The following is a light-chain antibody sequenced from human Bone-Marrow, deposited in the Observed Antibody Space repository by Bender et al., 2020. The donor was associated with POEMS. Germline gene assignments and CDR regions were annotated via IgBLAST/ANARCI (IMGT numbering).Light chain of an antibody. J-gene: IGLJ2*01. CDR2: QDT. V-gene: IGLV3-1*01. CDR1: DLGDKY. Sequence: SYEVTQPPSVSVSPGQTASITCSGDDLGDKYVAWDQTKPGQSPVLVIYQDTKRPSGIPERFSGSNSGNTATLTISGTQAMDEADYYCQAWDTYSVIFGGGTKLTVL. CDR3: QAWDTYSVI.